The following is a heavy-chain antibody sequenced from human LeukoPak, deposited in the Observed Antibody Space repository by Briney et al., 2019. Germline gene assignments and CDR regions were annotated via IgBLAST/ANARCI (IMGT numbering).Heavy chain of an antibody. CDR3: ARSVATPRGAGFDP. Sequence: GGSLRLSCVASGFPFSSYWMTWVRQAPGKGLEWVAVISYDGSNKYYADSVKGRFTISRDNSKNTLYLQMNSLRAEDTAVYYCARSVATPRGAGFDPWGQGTLVTVSS. V-gene: IGHV3-30*03. J-gene: IGHJ5*02. CDR2: ISYDGSNK. CDR1: GFPFSSYW. D-gene: IGHD6-6*01.